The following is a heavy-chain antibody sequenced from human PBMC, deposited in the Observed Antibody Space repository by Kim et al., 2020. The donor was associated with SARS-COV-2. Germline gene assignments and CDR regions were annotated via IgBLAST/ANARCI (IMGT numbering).Heavy chain of an antibody. J-gene: IGHJ6*02. D-gene: IGHD6-13*01. Sequence: GGSLRLSCAASGFTFSSYSMNWFRQAPGKGLEWVSYISSSSSTIYYADSVKGRFTISRDNAKNSLYLQMNSLRDEDTAVYYCARGSSSWPYYYYGMDVWGQGTTVTVSS. V-gene: IGHV3-48*02. CDR1: GFTFSSYS. CDR2: ISSSSSTI. CDR3: ARGSSSWPYYYYGMDV.